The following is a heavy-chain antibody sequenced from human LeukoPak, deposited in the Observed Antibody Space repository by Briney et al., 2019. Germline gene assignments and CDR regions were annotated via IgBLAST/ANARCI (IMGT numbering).Heavy chain of an antibody. CDR3: ARDTAAVGTGVYYYYDMDV. D-gene: IGHD6-13*01. CDR1: GYTFSGYH. J-gene: IGHJ6*02. Sequence: ASVKVSCKASGYTFSGYHMHWVRQAPGQGLEWLGWINSATGATNYAQKFQGWVTMTRDTSISTVYMELSRLRPDDTAMYYCARDTAAVGTGVYYYYDMDVWGQGTTVTVSS. CDR2: INSATGAT. V-gene: IGHV1-2*04.